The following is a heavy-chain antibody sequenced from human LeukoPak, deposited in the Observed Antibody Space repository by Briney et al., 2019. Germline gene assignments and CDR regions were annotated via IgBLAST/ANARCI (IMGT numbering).Heavy chain of an antibody. J-gene: IGHJ5*02. D-gene: IGHD6-19*01. Sequence: GGSLRLSCAASGFTFSSYAMSWVRQAPGKGLEWVSAISGSDDNTYYADPVKGRFTISRDNAKNTLYLQMNSLRAEDTAVYYCAKPFSSGWYNGGHNWFDPWGQGTLVTVSS. CDR1: GFTFSSYA. CDR2: ISGSDDNT. CDR3: AKPFSSGWYNGGHNWFDP. V-gene: IGHV3-23*01.